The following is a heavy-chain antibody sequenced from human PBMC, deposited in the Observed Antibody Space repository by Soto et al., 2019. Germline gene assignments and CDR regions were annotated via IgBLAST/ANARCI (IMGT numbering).Heavy chain of an antibody. CDR2: INSDGSST. CDR3: ARGKRGYSYGAFDY. J-gene: IGHJ4*02. V-gene: IGHV3-74*01. Sequence: GGSLRLSCAASGFTFSSYWMHWVRQAPGKGLVWVSRINSDGSSTSYADSVKGRFTISRDNAKNTLYLQMNSLRAEDTAVYYCARGKRGYSYGAFDYWGQGTLVTVSS. CDR1: GFTFSSYW. D-gene: IGHD5-18*01.